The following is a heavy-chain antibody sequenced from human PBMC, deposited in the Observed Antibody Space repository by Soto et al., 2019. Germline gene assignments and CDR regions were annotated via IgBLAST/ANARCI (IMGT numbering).Heavy chain of an antibody. CDR1: GASIITDNYF. D-gene: IGHD4-17*01. CDR2: ISYSGRT. Sequence: SETLSLTCSVSGASIITDNYFWVWIRQSPRRGLELIGSISYSGRTYDNPSLQSRATISVDASKNQFSLKLTSVTTADTAVYYCARRRASDYGGNNHPYYFDRWGQGTLVTVSS. J-gene: IGHJ4*02. V-gene: IGHV4-39*01. CDR3: ARRRASDYGGNNHPYYFDR.